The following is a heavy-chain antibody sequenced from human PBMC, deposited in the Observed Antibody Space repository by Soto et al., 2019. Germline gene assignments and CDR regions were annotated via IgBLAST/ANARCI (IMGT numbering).Heavy chain of an antibody. CDR3: ARGVESSIFDY. CDR1: GYSISSGYY. D-gene: IGHD1-26*01. J-gene: IGHJ4*02. CDR2: IYHSAST. Sequence: SETLSLTCAVSGYSISSGYYWGWIRQPPGKGLEWIGSIYHSASTYYNPSLKSRVTISVDTSKNQFSLKLSSVTAEDTAVYYSARGVESSIFDYWRPPPLVTVSS. V-gene: IGHV4-38-2*01.